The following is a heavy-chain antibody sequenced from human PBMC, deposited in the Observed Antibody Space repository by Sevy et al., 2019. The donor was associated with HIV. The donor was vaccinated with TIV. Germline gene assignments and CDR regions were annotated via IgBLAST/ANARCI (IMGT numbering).Heavy chain of an antibody. D-gene: IGHD3-16*01. CDR1: GFIFSDYY. V-gene: IGHV3-11*01. Sequence: GGSLRLSCAASGFIFSDYYMSWIRQAPGKGLEWGSYISGSGNTLYDTDSVKGRFTISRDNAKDSLYLPMNSLRAEDTAVYYCARAGGSGALRYWGQGSLVTVSS. CDR2: ISGSGNTL. CDR3: ARAGGSGALRY. J-gene: IGHJ4*02.